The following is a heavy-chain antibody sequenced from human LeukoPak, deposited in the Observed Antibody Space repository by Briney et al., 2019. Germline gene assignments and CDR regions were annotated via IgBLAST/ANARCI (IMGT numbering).Heavy chain of an antibody. V-gene: IGHV4-59*01. CDR2: IYYSGST. D-gene: IGHD2-15*01. CDR1: SGSISGYY. Sequence: PSETLSLTCTVSSGSISGYYWSWIRQPPGKGLEWIGYIYYSGSTNYNPSLKSRLTISVDTSKNQFSLKLSSVTAADTAVYYCARDGGYCSGGSCYPGNWFDPWGQGTLVTVSS. J-gene: IGHJ5*02. CDR3: ARDGGYCSGGSCYPGNWFDP.